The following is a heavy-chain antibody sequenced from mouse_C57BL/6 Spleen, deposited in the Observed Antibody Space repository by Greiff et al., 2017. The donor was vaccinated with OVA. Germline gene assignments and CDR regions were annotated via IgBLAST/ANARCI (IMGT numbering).Heavy chain of an antibody. CDR2: IDPETGGT. CDR3: TRDGYDGAY. D-gene: IGHD2-2*01. Sequence: VQGVESGAELVRPGASVTLSCKASGYTFTDYEMHWVKQTPVHGLEWIGAIDPETGGTAYNQKFKGKAILTADKSSSTAYMELRSLTSEDSAVYYCTRDGYDGAYWGQGTLVTVSA. J-gene: IGHJ3*01. V-gene: IGHV1-15*01. CDR1: GYTFTDYE.